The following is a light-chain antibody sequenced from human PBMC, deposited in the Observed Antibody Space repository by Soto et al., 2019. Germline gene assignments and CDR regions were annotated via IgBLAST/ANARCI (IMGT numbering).Light chain of an antibody. CDR1: QSVSNY. Sequence: EIVLTQSPATLSLSPGDRATLSCRASQSVSNYLAWYQQKPGQAPRLVMYDATNRAAGIPDRFSGSGSATDFTLTISSLEPEDFAISYCQQRRNWPLTFGPGTRLEIQ. CDR2: DAT. CDR3: QQRRNWPLT. V-gene: IGKV3-11*01. J-gene: IGKJ5*01.